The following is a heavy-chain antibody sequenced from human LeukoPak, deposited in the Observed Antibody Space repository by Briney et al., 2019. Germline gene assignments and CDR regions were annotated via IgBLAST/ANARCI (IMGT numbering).Heavy chain of an antibody. Sequence: SETLSLTCTVSGGSISSGGYYWSWIRQPPGKGLEWIGYIYHSGSTYYNPSLKSRVTISVDTSKNQFSLKLSSVTAADTAVYYCARGPGIWGLLYYFDYWGQGTLVTVSS. CDR1: GGSISSGGYY. CDR3: ARGPGIWGLLYYFDY. CDR2: IYHSGST. D-gene: IGHD5/OR15-5a*01. J-gene: IGHJ4*02. V-gene: IGHV4-30-2*01.